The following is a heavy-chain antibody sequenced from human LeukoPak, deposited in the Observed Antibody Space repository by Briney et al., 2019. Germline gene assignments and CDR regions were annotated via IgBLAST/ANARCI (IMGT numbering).Heavy chain of an antibody. CDR2: INPSGGST. V-gene: IGHV1-46*01. CDR1: GYTFTGYY. J-gene: IGHJ4*02. CDR3: ARTEVYYYGSGSYYMDY. Sequence: ASVKVSCKASGYTFTGYYMHWVRQAPGQGLEWMGIINPSGGSTSYAQQFQGRVTMTRGMSTSTVYMELSSLRSEDTAVYYCARTEVYYYGSGSYYMDYWGQGTLLSVSS. D-gene: IGHD3-10*01.